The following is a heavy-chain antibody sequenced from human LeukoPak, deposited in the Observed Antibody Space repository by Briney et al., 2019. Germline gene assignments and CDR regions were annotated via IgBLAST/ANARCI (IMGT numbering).Heavy chain of an antibody. CDR3: ARGPPRGYYGSGSYYKFGMDV. CDR1: GFTFSSYS. V-gene: IGHV3-48*01. J-gene: IGHJ6*04. D-gene: IGHD3-10*01. CDR2: ISSSSSTI. Sequence: GGSLRPSCAASGFTFSSYSMNWVRQAPGKGLEWVSYISSSSSTIYYADSVKGRFTISRDNAKNSLYLQMNSLRAEDTAVYYCARGPPRGYYGSGSYYKFGMDVWGKGTTVTVSS.